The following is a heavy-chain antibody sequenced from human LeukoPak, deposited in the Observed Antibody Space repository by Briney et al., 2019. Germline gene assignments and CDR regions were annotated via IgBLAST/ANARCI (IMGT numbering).Heavy chain of an antibody. CDR3: ARDFDYGDYIDF. Sequence: GGSLRLSCVASGFTFSTYTFNWIRQAPGKGLEWLSYISSGGLTIFYADSVKGRFTISRDNTKNAIYLDMTNLRAEDTAVYYCARDFDYGDYIDFWGQGTLVAVSS. CDR2: ISSGGLTI. J-gene: IGHJ4*02. D-gene: IGHD4/OR15-4a*01. V-gene: IGHV3-48*04. CDR1: GFTFSTYT.